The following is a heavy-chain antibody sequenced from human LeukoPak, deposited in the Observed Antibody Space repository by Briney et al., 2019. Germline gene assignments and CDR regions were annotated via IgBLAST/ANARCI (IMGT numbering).Heavy chain of an antibody. CDR1: GGSISSGGYS. CDR2: IYHSGST. D-gene: IGHD3-10*01. J-gene: IGHJ4*02. CDR3: ARTYYGSGSYYSH. Sequence: SETLSLTCAVSGGSISSGGYSWSWIRQPPGKGLEWIGYIYHSGSTYYNPSLKSRVTISVDRSKNQFSLKLSSVTAADTAVYYCARTYYGSGSYYSHWGQGTLVTVSS. V-gene: IGHV4-30-2*01.